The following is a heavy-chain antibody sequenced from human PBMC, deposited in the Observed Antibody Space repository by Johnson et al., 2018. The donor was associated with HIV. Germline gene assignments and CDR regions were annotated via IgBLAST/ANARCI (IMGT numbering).Heavy chain of an antibody. D-gene: IGHD3-22*01. Sequence: QVQLVESGGGLIQPGGSLRLSCAASGFTVSSNYMSWVRQAPGKGLEWVAVISYDGGNKYYADSVKGRFTISRDNSKKTVYLQMNSLRGEDTAVYYCAKETRDSRSAFDIWGQGTMVTASS. CDR3: AKETRDSRSAFDI. V-gene: IGHV3-30*18. J-gene: IGHJ3*02. CDR2: ISYDGGNK. CDR1: GFTVSSNY.